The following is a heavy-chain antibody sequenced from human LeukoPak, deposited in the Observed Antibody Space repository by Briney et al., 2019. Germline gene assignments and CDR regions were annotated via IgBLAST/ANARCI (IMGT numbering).Heavy chain of an antibody. V-gene: IGHV1-2*02. D-gene: IGHD2-21*02. J-gene: IGHJ4*02. CDR1: GYTFTGYY. Sequence: ASVKVSCKASGYTFTGYYMHWVRQAPGQGLEWMGWINPNSGGTNYAQKFQGRVTMTRDTSISTAYMELSSLRSEDTAVYYCARVPSYCGGDCYPETSYWGQGTLVTVSS. CDR2: INPNSGGT. CDR3: ARVPSYCGGDCYPETSY.